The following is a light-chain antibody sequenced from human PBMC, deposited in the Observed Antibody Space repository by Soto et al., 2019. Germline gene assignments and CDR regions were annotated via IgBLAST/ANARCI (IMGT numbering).Light chain of an antibody. CDR1: QDISNY. CDR2: EAS. Sequence: DIQMTQSPSSLSASVGDRVTITCQASQDISNYLNWYQQKPGKAPKLLIHEASNLETGVPSRFSGSGSGTDFSFTINTLQPEDIATYYCQQYENLPLTFGGGTKVEIK. CDR3: QQYENLPLT. J-gene: IGKJ4*01. V-gene: IGKV1-33*01.